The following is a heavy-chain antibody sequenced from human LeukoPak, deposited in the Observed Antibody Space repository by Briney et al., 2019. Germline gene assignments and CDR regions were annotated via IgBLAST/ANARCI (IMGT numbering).Heavy chain of an antibody. J-gene: IGHJ4*02. V-gene: IGHV3-30-3*01. D-gene: IGHD1-26*01. Sequence: GGSLRLSCAASGFTFSSYAMHWVRQAPGKGLEWVAVISYDGSNKYYADSVKGRFTISRDNSKNTLYLQMNSLRAEDTAVYYCAKDPTREPDYWGQGTLVTVSS. CDR2: ISYDGSNK. CDR3: AKDPTREPDY. CDR1: GFTFSSYA.